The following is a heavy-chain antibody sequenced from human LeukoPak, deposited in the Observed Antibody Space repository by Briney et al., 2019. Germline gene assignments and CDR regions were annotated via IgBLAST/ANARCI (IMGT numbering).Heavy chain of an antibody. V-gene: IGHV1-2*02. D-gene: IGHD3-3*01. J-gene: IGHJ4*02. CDR1: GYTFTDYY. CDR2: INPNNGGT. CDR3: ATNDFWSDYYASDY. Sequence: GASVKVSCKASGYTFTDYYIHWVRQAPGQGLEWMGWINPNNGGTNYAQQFQGRVTMTRDTSISTAYMEVSRLRSDDTAVYYCATNDFWSDYYASDYWGQGTLVTVSS.